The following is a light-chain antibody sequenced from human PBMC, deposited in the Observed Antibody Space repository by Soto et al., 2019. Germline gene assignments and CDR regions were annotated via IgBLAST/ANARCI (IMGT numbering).Light chain of an antibody. V-gene: IGLV2-18*02. Sequence: QAVVTQPPSVSGSPGQSVTISCTGTSSDVGNYNRVSWYQQPPGTAPKLMIYEVSNRPSGVPDRFSGSKSGNTASLTISGLQAEDEADYYCSSYTSSSTFVFGGGTKLTVL. CDR1: SSDVGNYNR. J-gene: IGLJ2*01. CDR2: EVS. CDR3: SSYTSSSTFV.